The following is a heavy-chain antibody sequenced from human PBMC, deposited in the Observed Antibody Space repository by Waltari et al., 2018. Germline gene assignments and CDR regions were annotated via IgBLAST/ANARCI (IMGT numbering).Heavy chain of an antibody. Sequence: EVQLVESGGVLVQPGGSLRLSCAASGFTFSRYWMPWARQAPGKGLVWVSRINSDGSTTAYADSVKGRFTISRDKAKNTLNLQMNSLRAEDTAVYYCVRAPSRWHEHGFYYYGLDVWGQGTTVTVSS. V-gene: IGHV3-74*01. D-gene: IGHD6-13*01. CDR2: INSDGSTT. CDR1: GFTFSRYW. CDR3: VRAPSRWHEHGFYYYGLDV. J-gene: IGHJ6*02.